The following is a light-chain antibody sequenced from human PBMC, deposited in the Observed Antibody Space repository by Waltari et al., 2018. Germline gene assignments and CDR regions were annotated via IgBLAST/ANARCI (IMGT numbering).Light chain of an antibody. J-gene: IGKJ4*01. CDR1: QGVGYF. CDR3: QQRGNWPLT. V-gene: IGKV3-11*01. Sequence: DIVLTQSPGTLSLSPGERATISCQTSQGVGYFLPWYQQKPGQAPRLLIYDGSKRATGIPARFSGTGSGTDFTLSISSLEPEDSAVYYCQQRGNWPLTFGGGTKVEIK. CDR2: DGS.